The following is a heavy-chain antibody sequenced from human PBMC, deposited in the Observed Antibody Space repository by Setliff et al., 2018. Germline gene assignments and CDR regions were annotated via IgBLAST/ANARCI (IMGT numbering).Heavy chain of an antibody. V-gene: IGHV3-30*02. J-gene: IGHJ5*02. CDR1: GFNFGSYG. Sequence: GGSLRLSCAASGFNFGSYGMHWVHQAPGKGLEWVAFIRFDGTTKYYADSVKGRFTISRDNSQNTLYLQMDSLRPEETAVYYCAKVKKQLIRGSGLDLWGQGTLVTVS. D-gene: IGHD3-10*01. CDR3: AKVKKQLIRGSGLDL. CDR2: IRFDGTTK.